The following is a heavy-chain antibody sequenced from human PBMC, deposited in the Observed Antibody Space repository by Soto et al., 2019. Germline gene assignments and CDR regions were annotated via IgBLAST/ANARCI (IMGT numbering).Heavy chain of an antibody. V-gene: IGHV3-23*01. CDR3: AKGWGDNWFDP. CDR1: GFTFSNYA. Sequence: GGSLRLSCGASGFTFSNYAMSWVRQAPGKGLEWVSSISGSGGSTYYADSVKGRFTISRDNSKNTLYLQMNSLRGEDTAVYYCAKGWGDNWFDPWGQGTLVTVSS. CDR2: ISGSGGST. J-gene: IGHJ5*02. D-gene: IGHD1-26*01.